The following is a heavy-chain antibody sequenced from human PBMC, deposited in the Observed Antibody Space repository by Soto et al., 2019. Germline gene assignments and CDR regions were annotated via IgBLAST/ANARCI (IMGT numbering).Heavy chain of an antibody. Sequence: VRSLRLSCAAFGFTFSSYAMRWVRQAPGKGLEWVSAISGSGGSTYYADSVKGRFTISRDNSKNTLYLQMNSLRAEDTAVYYCAKDGGYYDSSGSEAFDIWGQGTMVTVS. V-gene: IGHV3-23*01. CDR1: GFTFSSYA. D-gene: IGHD3-22*01. J-gene: IGHJ3*02. CDR3: AKDGGYYDSSGSEAFDI. CDR2: ISGSGGST.